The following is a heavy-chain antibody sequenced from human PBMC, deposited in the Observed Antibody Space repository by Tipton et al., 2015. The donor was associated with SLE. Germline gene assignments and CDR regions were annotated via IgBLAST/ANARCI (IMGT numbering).Heavy chain of an antibody. V-gene: IGHV3-30*03. Sequence: SLRLSCAASGFTFSSYSMNWVRQAPGKGLEWVAVISYDGSNKYYADSVKGRFTISRDNSKNTLYLQMNSLRAEDTAVYYCARDPMTTVTGDAFDIWGQGTMVTVSS. CDR2: ISYDGSNK. CDR3: ARDPMTTVTGDAFDI. CDR1: GFTFSSYS. D-gene: IGHD4-17*01. J-gene: IGHJ3*02.